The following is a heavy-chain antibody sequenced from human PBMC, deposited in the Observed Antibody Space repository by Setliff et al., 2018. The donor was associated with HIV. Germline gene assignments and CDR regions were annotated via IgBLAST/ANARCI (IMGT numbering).Heavy chain of an antibody. CDR2: IYYSGST. CDR1: GGSVSSSSHY. Sequence: SETLSLTCSVSGGSVSSSSHYWGWIRQPPGKGLEWIGSIYYSGSTYYNPSLKSRLTISVDTSNNQFSLKLTSVTDADTAVYYCARQGYSYDSSGYLIPAGYFQHWGQGTLVTVSS. V-gene: IGHV4-39*01. J-gene: IGHJ1*01. D-gene: IGHD3-22*01. CDR3: ARQGYSYDSSGYLIPAGYFQH.